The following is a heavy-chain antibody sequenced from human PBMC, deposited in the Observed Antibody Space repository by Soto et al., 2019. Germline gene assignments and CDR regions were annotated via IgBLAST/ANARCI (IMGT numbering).Heavy chain of an antibody. J-gene: IGHJ4*02. V-gene: IGHV5-51*01. D-gene: IGHD6-19*01. CDR2: IHGGDSNT. CDR3: ARRGTYSSGWDY. Sequence: GESLKISCKGSGYIFTSYWIGWVRQMPGKGLEWMGIIHGGDSNTRYSPSFEGQVTISTDKSISTAYLQWSSLKASDTAMYYCARRGTYSSGWDYWGQGTLVTVSS. CDR1: GYIFTSYW.